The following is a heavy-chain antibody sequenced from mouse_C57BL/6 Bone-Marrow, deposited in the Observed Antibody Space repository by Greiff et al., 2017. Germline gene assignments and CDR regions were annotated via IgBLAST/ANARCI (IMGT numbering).Heavy chain of an antibody. V-gene: IGHV1-69*02. CDR1: GYTFTSYW. CDR3: ARGTISAVIASGY. Sequence: VQLQQPGAELVKPGASVKLSCKASGYTFTSYWMHWVKQRPGQGLEWIGEIDPSDSDTNYNQKFKGKATLTVDKSSSTAYMQLSSLTSEDSSVYSCARGTISAVIASGYWGQGATLTVSS. CDR2: IDPSDSDT. J-gene: IGHJ2*01. D-gene: IGHD1-1*01.